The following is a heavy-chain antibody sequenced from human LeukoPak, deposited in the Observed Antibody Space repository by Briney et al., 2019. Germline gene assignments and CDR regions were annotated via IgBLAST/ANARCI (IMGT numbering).Heavy chain of an antibody. CDR1: GGSISTYY. J-gene: IGHJ6*03. V-gene: IGHV4-39*01. Sequence: SETLSLTCTVSGGSISTYYWNWIRQPPGKGLEWIGSIYYSGSTYYNPSLKSRVTISVDTSKNQFSLKLSSVTAADTAVYYCASHKGYYYYMDVWGKGTTVTVSS. CDR2: IYYSGST. CDR3: ASHKGYYYYMDV.